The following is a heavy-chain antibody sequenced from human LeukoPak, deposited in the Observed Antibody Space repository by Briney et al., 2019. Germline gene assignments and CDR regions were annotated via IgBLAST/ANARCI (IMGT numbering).Heavy chain of an antibody. CDR3: ARDAPYYDILTGYPQDAFDI. J-gene: IGHJ3*02. V-gene: IGHV1-18*01. CDR2: ISAYNGNT. Sequence: ASVKVSCKASGYTFTSYSISWVRQAPGQGLEWMGWISAYNGNTNYAQKLQGRVTMTTDTSTSTAYMELRSLRSDDTAVYYCARDAPYYDILTGYPQDAFDIWGQGTMVTVSS. D-gene: IGHD3-9*01. CDR1: GYTFTSYS.